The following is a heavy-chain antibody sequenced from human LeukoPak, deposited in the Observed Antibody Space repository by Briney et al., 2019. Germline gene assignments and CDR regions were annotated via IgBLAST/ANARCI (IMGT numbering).Heavy chain of an antibody. D-gene: IGHD6-19*01. CDR3: AKGLRTAVAGEIDY. CDR2: ISWNSGSI. V-gene: IGHV3-9*03. CDR1: GFTFDDYA. J-gene: IGHJ4*02. Sequence: PGGSLRLSCAASGFTFDDYAMHWVRQAPGKGLEWVSGISWNSGSIGYADSVKGRFTISRDNAKNSLYLQMNSLRAEDMALYYCAKGLRTAVAGEIDYWGQGTLVTDSS.